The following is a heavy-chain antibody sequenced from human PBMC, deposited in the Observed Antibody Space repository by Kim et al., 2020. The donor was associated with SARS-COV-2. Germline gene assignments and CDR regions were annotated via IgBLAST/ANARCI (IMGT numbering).Heavy chain of an antibody. CDR2: ISGSGGST. J-gene: IGHJ5*02. CDR1: GFTFSSYA. Sequence: GGSLRLSCAASGFTFSSYAMSWVRQAPGKGLEWVSAISGSGGSTYYADSVKGRFTISRDNSKNTLYLQMNSLRAEDTAVYYCAKDRDIVVVVAASGGWFDPWGQGTLVTVSS. D-gene: IGHD2-15*01. V-gene: IGHV3-23*01. CDR3: AKDRDIVVVVAASGGWFDP.